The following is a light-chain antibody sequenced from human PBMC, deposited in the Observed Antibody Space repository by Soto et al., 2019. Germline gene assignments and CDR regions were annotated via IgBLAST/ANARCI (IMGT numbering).Light chain of an antibody. CDR1: SSNIGAGYD. J-gene: IGLJ2*01. CDR3: QSYDSSLSGDVV. Sequence: QLVLTQPPSVSGAPGQRVTISCTGSSSNIGAGYDVHWYQQLPGTAPKLLIYGNSNRPSGVPDRFSGSKSGTSASLAITGLQAEDDADYYCQSYDSSLSGDVVFGGGTKLTVL. CDR2: GNS. V-gene: IGLV1-40*01.